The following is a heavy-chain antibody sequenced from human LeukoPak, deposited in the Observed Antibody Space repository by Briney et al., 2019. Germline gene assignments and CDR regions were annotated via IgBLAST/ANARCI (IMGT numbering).Heavy chain of an antibody. CDR3: AKDRGMAFYFDY. V-gene: IGHV3-23*01. CDR1: GFTFSSYA. Sequence: GGSLRLSCAASGFTFSSYAMSWVRQAPGRGLEWVSAISGSGGSTYYANSVKGRFTISRDNSKNTLYLQMNSLRAEDTAAYYCAKDRGMAFYFDYWGQGTLVTVSS. D-gene: IGHD1-26*01. J-gene: IGHJ4*02. CDR2: ISGSGGST.